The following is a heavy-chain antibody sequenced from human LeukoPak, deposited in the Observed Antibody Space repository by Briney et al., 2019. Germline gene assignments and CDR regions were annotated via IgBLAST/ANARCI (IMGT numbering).Heavy chain of an antibody. CDR3: ARTFSGSYWVDWFDP. V-gene: IGHV1-69*05. CDR1: GGTFSNYA. J-gene: IGHJ5*02. Sequence: ASVKVSCKASGGTFSNYAISWVRQTPGQGLEWRGGIIPIFGTANYAQKFQGRVTITTAESKSTVYLELSSLRSEDTAVYYCARTFSGSYWVDWFDPWGQGTLVTVSS. D-gene: IGHD1-26*01. CDR2: IIPIFGTA.